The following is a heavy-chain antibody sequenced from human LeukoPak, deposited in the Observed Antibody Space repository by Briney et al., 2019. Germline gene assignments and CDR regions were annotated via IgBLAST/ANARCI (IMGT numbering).Heavy chain of an antibody. D-gene: IGHD1-26*01. V-gene: IGHV3-64*01. CDR1: GFTFSSYA. CDR2: ISSNGGST. CDR3: ARAEWEQLRWGIDY. Sequence: GGSLRLSCAASGFTFSSYAMQWVRQAPGKGLEYVSGISSNGGSTFYASSVRGRFTISRDNSKNTLYLQMGGLRAEDMAVYYCARAEWEQLRWGIDYWGQGSLVTVSS. J-gene: IGHJ4*02.